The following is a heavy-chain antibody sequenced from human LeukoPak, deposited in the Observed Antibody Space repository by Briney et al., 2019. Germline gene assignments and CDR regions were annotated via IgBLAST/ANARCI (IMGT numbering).Heavy chain of an antibody. CDR3: ARGKKEMTTVTTWAYRFGYYYYGMDV. D-gene: IGHD4-4*01. CDR1: GYTFTSYA. CDR2: INTNTGNP. V-gene: IGHV7-4-1*02. Sequence: ASVKVSCKASGYTFTSYAMNWVRQAPGQGLEWMGWINTNTGNPTYAQGFTGRFVFSLDTSVSTAYLQISSLKAEDTAVYYCARGKKEMTTVTTWAYRFGYYYYGMDVWGQGTTVTVSS. J-gene: IGHJ6*02.